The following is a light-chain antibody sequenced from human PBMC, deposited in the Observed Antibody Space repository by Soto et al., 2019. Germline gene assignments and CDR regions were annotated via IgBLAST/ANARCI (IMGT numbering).Light chain of an antibody. V-gene: IGKV3-11*01. CDR2: DAS. J-gene: IGKJ5*01. CDR1: QSVSSY. Sequence: EIVLTQSPGTLSLSPGERATLSFRASQSVSSYLAWYQQKPGQAPRLLIYDASNRATGTPARFSGSGSGTDFTLTISSLEPEDVAVYHCQQRSNWPSITFGQGTRLEIK. CDR3: QQRSNWPSIT.